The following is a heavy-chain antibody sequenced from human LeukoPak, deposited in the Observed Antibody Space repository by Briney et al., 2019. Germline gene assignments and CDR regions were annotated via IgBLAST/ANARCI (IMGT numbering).Heavy chain of an antibody. V-gene: IGHV4-30-2*01. CDR3: ARNTYYYGSGSYYLDY. CDR1: GGSISSGGYS. Sequence: PSQTLSLTCAVSGGSISSGGYSWSWIRRPPGKGLEWIGYIYHSGSTYYNPSLKSRVTISVDRSKNQFSLKLSSVTAADTAVYYCARNTYYYGSGSYYLDYWGQGTLVTVSP. J-gene: IGHJ4*02. CDR2: IYHSGST. D-gene: IGHD3-10*01.